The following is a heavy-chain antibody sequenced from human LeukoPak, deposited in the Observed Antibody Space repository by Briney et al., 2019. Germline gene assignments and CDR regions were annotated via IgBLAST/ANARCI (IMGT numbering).Heavy chain of an antibody. V-gene: IGHV4-59*01. CDR2: IYYSGST. Sequence: SETLSLTCTVSGGPISSYYWRWLRQPPGKGLEWIGYIYYSGSTNYNPSLKSRVTISVDTSKNQFSLKLSSVTAADTAVYYCARSPYVVPAAVNWFDPWGQGTLVTVSS. CDR3: ARSPYVVPAAVNWFDP. CDR1: GGPISSYY. D-gene: IGHD2-2*01. J-gene: IGHJ5*02.